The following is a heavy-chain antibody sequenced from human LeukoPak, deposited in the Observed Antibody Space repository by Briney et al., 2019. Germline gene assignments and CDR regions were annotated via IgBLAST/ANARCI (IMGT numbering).Heavy chain of an antibody. CDR2: IRSNANSYAT. CDR1: EFIFSGSA. D-gene: IGHD5-18*01. J-gene: IGHJ4*02. V-gene: IGHV3-73*01. CDR3: TSTPGDTAMAGVY. Sequence: GGSLRLSCTASEFIFSGSAMHWVRQASGKGLEWVGRIRSNANSYATAYAASVKGRFTISRDDSKNTAYLQMNSLKTEDTAVYYCTSTPGDTAMAGVYWGQGTLVTVSS.